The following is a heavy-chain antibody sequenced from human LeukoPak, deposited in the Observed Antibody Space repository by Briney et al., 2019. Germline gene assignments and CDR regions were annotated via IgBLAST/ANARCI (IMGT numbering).Heavy chain of an antibody. D-gene: IGHD3-9*01. CDR1: GFTFSGYA. Sequence: PGGSLRLSCSASGFTFSGYAMHWVRQAPGKGLEYVSGISSNGGSTYSADSVKGRFTISRDNSKNTLFLRMNSLRAEDTAVYYCAKDAPWVLTGYRGWLDPWGQGTLVTVSS. J-gene: IGHJ5*02. V-gene: IGHV3-64*04. CDR3: AKDAPWVLTGYRGWLDP. CDR2: ISSNGGST.